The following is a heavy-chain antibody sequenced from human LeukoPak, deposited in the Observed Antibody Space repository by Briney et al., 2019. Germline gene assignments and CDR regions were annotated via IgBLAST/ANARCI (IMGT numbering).Heavy chain of an antibody. J-gene: IGHJ4*02. CDR1: GFTVSSNY. D-gene: IGHD6-19*01. V-gene: IGHV3-66*01. Sequence: GGSLRLSCAASGFTVSSNYMSRVRQAPGKGLEWVSVIYSGGSTHYADSVKGRFTISRDNSKNTLYLQMNSLRAEDTAVYYCAKDPRAVAGTFFDYWGQGTLVTVSS. CDR2: IYSGGST. CDR3: AKDPRAVAGTFFDY.